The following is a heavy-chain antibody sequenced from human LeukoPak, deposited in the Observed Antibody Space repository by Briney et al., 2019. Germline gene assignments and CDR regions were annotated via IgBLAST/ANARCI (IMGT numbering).Heavy chain of an antibody. CDR1: GFTFSSYS. J-gene: IGHJ4*02. CDR2: IGSSSSYI. CDR3: AREGVVPAASNDY. V-gene: IGHV3-21*01. Sequence: GGSLRLSCAASGFTFSSYSMNWVRQAPGKGLEWVSSIGSSSSYIYYADSVKGRFTISRDNAKNSLYLQMNSLRAEDTAVYYCAREGVVPAASNDYWGQGTLVTVSS. D-gene: IGHD2-2*01.